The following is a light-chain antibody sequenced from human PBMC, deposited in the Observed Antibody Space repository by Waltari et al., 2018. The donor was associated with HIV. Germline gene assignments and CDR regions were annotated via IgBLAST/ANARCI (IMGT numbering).Light chain of an antibody. CDR2: DIN. CDR3: QSYDSSLNVI. CDR1: NSNIGAGYG. V-gene: IGLV1-40*01. Sequence: QSVLTQPPSVSGAPGQRVTISCTGSNSNIGAGYGVHWYQHLPGAAPKLLIYDINKRPSGVPDRFSGSKSVTSASLAITGLQVEDEGDYVCQSYDSSLNVIFGGGTKLTVL. J-gene: IGLJ2*01.